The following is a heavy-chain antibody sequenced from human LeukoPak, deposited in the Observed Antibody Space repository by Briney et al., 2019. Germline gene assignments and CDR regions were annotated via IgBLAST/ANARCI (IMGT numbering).Heavy chain of an antibody. Sequence: PGGSLRLSCAASGFTFSSYWMHWVRQAPGKGLVWVSRINSDGSTTNYADSVKGRFTISRDNSENTLFLQMNNLGAEDTAVYYCAKKRVITTPDAIDWYFDLWGRGTLVTVSS. CDR1: GFTFSSYW. V-gene: IGHV3-74*01. CDR2: INSDGSTT. J-gene: IGHJ2*01. CDR3: AKKRVITTPDAIDWYFDL. D-gene: IGHD3-10*01.